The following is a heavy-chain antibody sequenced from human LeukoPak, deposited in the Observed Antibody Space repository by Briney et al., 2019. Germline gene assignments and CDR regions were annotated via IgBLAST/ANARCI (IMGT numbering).Heavy chain of an antibody. CDR1: GYALNELS. CDR2: FDPADGET. Sequence: ASVKVSCKVSGYALNELSMHWVRQAPGKGLEWMGGFDPADGETVYAHRFQGRLTMTEDTSTNTGYMELTSLRSEDTAVYYCAADGGGPSSVVTPRSSPFDYWGQGTLVTVSS. J-gene: IGHJ4*02. V-gene: IGHV1-24*01. D-gene: IGHD4-23*01. CDR3: AADGGGPSSVVTPRSSPFDY.